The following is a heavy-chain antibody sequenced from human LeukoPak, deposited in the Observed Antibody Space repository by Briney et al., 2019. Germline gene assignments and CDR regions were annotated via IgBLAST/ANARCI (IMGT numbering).Heavy chain of an antibody. CDR2: IYYGGNR. CDR3: ARVSQFLWIQLWSAFDY. J-gene: IGHJ4*02. Sequence: SETLSLTCTVSGDSVSGDLCYWGWIRQPPGKGLEWIGNIYYGGNRYYNPSLKSRVTISVDTSKNQFSLRLSSVTAADTAVYYCARVSQFLWIQLWSAFDYWGQGTLVTVSS. CDR1: GDSVSGDLCY. D-gene: IGHD5-18*01. V-gene: IGHV4-39*07.